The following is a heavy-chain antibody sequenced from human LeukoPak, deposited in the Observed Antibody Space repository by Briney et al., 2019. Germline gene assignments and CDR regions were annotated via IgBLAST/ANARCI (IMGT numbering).Heavy chain of an antibody. Sequence: SETLSLTCTVSGGSISSYYWSWIRQPPGKGLEWIGYIFYSGSTNYNPSLKSRVIISVDTSKNQFSLKLSSVTAADTAVYYCARDRGNGFYSYGMDVWGQGTTVTVSS. CDR2: IFYSGST. D-gene: IGHD3-10*01. V-gene: IGHV4-59*12. CDR1: GGSISSYY. CDR3: ARDRGNGFYSYGMDV. J-gene: IGHJ6*02.